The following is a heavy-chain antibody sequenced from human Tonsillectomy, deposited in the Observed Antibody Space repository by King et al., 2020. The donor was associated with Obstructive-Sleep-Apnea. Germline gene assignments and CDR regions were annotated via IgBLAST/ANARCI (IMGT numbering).Heavy chain of an antibody. J-gene: IGHJ4*02. V-gene: IGHV3-48*04. D-gene: IGHD3-10*01. CDR2: ISSSSTTI. CDR1: GFTFSSYS. Sequence: VQLVESGGGLVQPGGSLRLSCAASGFTFSSYSMNWVRQAPGKGLEWVSYISSSSTTIHYADSVKGRFTISRDNAKNSLYLQMTSLRAEETAVYYCAREPSVWFGEKELIDWGQGTLVTVSS. CDR3: AREPSVWFGEKELID.